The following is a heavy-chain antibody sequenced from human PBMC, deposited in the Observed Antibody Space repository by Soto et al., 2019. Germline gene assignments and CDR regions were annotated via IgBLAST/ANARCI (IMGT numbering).Heavy chain of an antibody. D-gene: IGHD4-17*01. V-gene: IGHV1-24*01. CDR2: FDPEDGET. Sequence: ASVKVSCKVSGYTLTELSMHWVRQAPGKGLEWMGGFDPEDGETIYAQKFQGRVTMTEDTSTDTAYMELSSLRSEDTAVYYCATDRDIYGDYGSLDYWGQGTLVTVSS. J-gene: IGHJ4*02. CDR3: ATDRDIYGDYGSLDY. CDR1: GYTLTELS.